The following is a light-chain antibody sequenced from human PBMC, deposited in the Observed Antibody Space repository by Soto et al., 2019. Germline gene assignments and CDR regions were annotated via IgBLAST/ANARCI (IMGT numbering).Light chain of an antibody. CDR1: QTVFRNF. V-gene: IGKV3-20*01. J-gene: IGKJ2*01. Sequence: EIVLTQSPGTLSLSPGHRATLSCGASQTVFRNFLAWYQQKPGQAPRLLIYGASNRATGIPDRFSGSGSGTGFTLTISSVEPEDFAVYYCQHFGSSSYTFGQGTKLDIK. CDR2: GAS. CDR3: QHFGSSSYT.